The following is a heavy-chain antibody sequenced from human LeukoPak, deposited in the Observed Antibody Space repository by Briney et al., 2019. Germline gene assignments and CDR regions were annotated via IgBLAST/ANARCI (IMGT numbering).Heavy chain of an antibody. CDR2: ISSSGSTI. Sequence: PGGSLRLSCAASGFTFSDYYMSWIRQAPGKGLEWVSYISSSGSTIYYADSVKGRLTISRDNSKNTLYLQMNSLRAEDTAVYYCAKEMLRYFDWLSSQIFDYWGQGTLVTVSS. V-gene: IGHV3-11*01. CDR1: GFTFSDYY. J-gene: IGHJ4*02. D-gene: IGHD3-9*01. CDR3: AKEMLRYFDWLSSQIFDY.